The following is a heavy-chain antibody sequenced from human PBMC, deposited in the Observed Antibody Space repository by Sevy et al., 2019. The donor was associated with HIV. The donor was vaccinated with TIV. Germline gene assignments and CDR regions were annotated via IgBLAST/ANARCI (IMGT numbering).Heavy chain of an antibody. D-gene: IGHD3-16*01. Sequence: GGSLRLSCAASGFTFSDYWMSWVRQAPEKGLEWVANIKQDGSKKYYVDSVKGRFIMSRDNAKNSLYLEMNSLRAEDTAVYYCARLKLHYDPYYFDLWGQATLVTVSS. CDR3: ARLKLHYDPYYFDL. J-gene: IGHJ4*02. V-gene: IGHV3-7*01. CDR2: IKQDGSKK. CDR1: GFTFSDYW.